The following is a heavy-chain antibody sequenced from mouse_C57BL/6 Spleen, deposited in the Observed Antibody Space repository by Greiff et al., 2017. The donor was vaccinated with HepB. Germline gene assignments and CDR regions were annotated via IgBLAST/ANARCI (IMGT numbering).Heavy chain of an antibody. J-gene: IGHJ3*01. CDR3: ARSSRGMARFAY. CDR2: ISDGGSYT. CDR1: GFTFSSYA. Sequence: EVQGVESGGGLVKPGGSLKLSCAASGFTFSSYAMSWVRQTPEKRLEWVATISDGGSYTYYPDNVKGRFTISRDNAKNNLYLQMSHLKSEDTAMYYCARSSRGMARFAYWGQGTLVTVSA. V-gene: IGHV5-4*01.